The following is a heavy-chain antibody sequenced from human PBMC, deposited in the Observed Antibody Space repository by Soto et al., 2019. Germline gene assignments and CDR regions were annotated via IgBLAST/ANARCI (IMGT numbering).Heavy chain of an antibody. CDR1: GYNFSTYG. CDR2: ISGDSLNT. J-gene: IGHJ6*01. V-gene: IGHV1-18*01. D-gene: IGHD3-9*01. Sequence: QVHLVQSGAEVKKPGASVKVSCKASGYNFSTYGISWVRQAPGQWLEWMGWISGDSLNTNSAQKLQGRFTMTTDISAGTCLMDRRGLRSDDTAVYFCAREGKQRAQQTYFYFSGMDVWGQGTTVLVSS. CDR3: AREGKQRAQQTYFYFSGMDV.